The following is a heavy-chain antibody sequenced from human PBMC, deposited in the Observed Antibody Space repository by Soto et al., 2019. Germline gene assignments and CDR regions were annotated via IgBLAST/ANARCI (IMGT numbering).Heavy chain of an antibody. CDR3: ARLYCSSTSCTPLNDYYYYYGTDV. Sequence: GASVKVSCKASGYTFTSYAMHWVRQAPGQRLEWMGWINAGNGNTKYSQKFQGRVTITRDTSASTAYMELSSLRSEDTAVYYCARLYCSSTSCTPLNDYYYYYGTDVWGQGTTVTVSS. V-gene: IGHV1-3*01. D-gene: IGHD2-2*01. CDR2: INAGNGNT. CDR1: GYTFTSYA. J-gene: IGHJ6*02.